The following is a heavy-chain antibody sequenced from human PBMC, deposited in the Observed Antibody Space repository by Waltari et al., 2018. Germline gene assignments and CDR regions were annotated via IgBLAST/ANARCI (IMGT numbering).Heavy chain of an antibody. J-gene: IGHJ4*02. CDR3: ARGAIIAARPEHFDY. Sequence: QVQLQQWGAGLLKPSETLSLTCAVYGGSFSGYYWSWIRQPPGKGLEWIGEINHSGSTNYNPSLKSRVTISVDTSKNQFSLKLSSVTAADTAVYYCARGAIIAARPEHFDYWGQGTLVTVSS. CDR1: GGSFSGYY. D-gene: IGHD6-6*01. CDR2: INHSGST. V-gene: IGHV4-34*01.